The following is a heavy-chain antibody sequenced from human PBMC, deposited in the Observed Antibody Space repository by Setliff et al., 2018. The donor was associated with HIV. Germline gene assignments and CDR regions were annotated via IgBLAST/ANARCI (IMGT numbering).Heavy chain of an antibody. D-gene: IGHD3-22*01. CDR2: INPNTGGT. Sequence: ASVKVSCKASGYTFTGYNIHWVRQAPGQGLEWVGWINPNTGGTNYAQNFQGRVTMTRDTSITTAYMELSRLRSDDTAVYYCARDAAGHYDNRGYYGNFDYWGQGALVTVSS. V-gene: IGHV1-2*02. CDR1: GYTFTGYN. CDR3: ARDAAGHYDNRGYYGNFDY. J-gene: IGHJ4*02.